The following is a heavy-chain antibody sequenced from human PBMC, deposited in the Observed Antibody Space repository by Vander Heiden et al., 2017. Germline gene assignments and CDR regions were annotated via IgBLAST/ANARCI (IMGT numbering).Heavy chain of an antibody. CDR3: TRWGVGGTAEDAFDI. CDR1: ASSITTHS. V-gene: IGHV4-4*07. D-gene: IGHD1-26*01. Sequence: HVHLQESGPGLVKPTEPLSLTCTVSASSITTHSWTWMQQPAGEGHDLMRHIYSSGGTDYNPSLQSRVTMSVDTSKNQFSLKMNSVTAADPAVYYCTRWGVGGTAEDAFDIWGQGTVVTVSS. J-gene: IGHJ3*02. CDR2: IYSSGGT.